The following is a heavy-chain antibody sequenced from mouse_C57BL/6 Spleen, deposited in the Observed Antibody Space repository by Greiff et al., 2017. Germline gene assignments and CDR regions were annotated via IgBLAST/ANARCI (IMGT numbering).Heavy chain of an antibody. CDR1: GYAFSSSW. CDR3: ARLAFRYFDV. V-gene: IGHV1-82*01. CDR2: TYPGDGDT. J-gene: IGHJ1*03. Sequence: QVQLQQSGPELVKPGASVKISCKASGYAFSSSWMNWVKQRPGKGLEWIGRTYPGDGDTNYNGKFKGKATLTADKSSSTAYMQLSSLTSEDSAVYFCARLAFRYFDVWGTGTTVTVSS.